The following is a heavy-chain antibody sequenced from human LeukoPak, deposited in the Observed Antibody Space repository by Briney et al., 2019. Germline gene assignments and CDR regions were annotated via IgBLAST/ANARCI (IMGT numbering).Heavy chain of an antibody. Sequence: GGSLRLSCAASGISFSSHGMHWVRQAPGKGLEXXXLISGNGGSVVYADSVRGRFTISRDNSKNTFYLQMNSLRAEDTALYYCARYWDPRVRTFDIWGQGTAVTVSS. D-gene: IGHD2-15*01. J-gene: IGHJ3*02. V-gene: IGHV3-23*01. CDR3: ARYWDPRVRTFDI. CDR1: GISFSSHG. CDR2: ISGNGGSV.